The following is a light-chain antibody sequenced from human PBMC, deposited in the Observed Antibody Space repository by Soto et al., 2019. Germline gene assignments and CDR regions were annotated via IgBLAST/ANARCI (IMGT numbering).Light chain of an antibody. V-gene: IGKV3-15*01. J-gene: IGKJ4*01. CDR1: QSVSSN. Sequence: EIVMTQSPATLSVSPGERATLSCRASQSVSSNLAWYQHKPGQAPRLLIYGASTRATGIPGRFSGSGSGTGFTLTISSLQPEDFAVYFCQQYDDWLRLTFGGGTKVEIK. CDR3: QQYDDWLRLT. CDR2: GAS.